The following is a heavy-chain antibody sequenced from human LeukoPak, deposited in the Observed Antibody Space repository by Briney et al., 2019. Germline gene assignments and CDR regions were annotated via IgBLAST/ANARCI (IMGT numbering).Heavy chain of an antibody. CDR2: ISSSSSYI. CDR1: GFTFSSYR. CDR3: ARASAGYYYDSSGCHY. D-gene: IGHD3-22*01. J-gene: IGHJ4*02. V-gene: IGHV3-21*01. Sequence: PGGSLRLSCAASGFTFSSYRMNWVRQAPGRGLEWVSSISSSSSYIYYADSVKGRFTISRDNAKNSQYLQMNSLRAEDTAVYYCARASAGYYYDSSGCHYWGQGTLVTVSS.